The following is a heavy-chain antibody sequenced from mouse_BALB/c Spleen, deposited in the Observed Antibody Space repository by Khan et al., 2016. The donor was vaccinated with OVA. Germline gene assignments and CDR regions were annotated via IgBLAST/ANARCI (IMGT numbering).Heavy chain of an antibody. V-gene: IGHV1S56*01. CDR1: GYTFTTYY. Sequence: QVQLKQSGPELVKTGASVRISCKASGYTFTTYYIHWVKQRPGQGLQWIGWIYPGSVNTKYNEKFKGKATLTAEKSSSTAYMQLSSLTTEDPAVYFSARHYSLVLYAMDYWVQGTSVTVAS. CDR2: IYPGSVNT. D-gene: IGHD1-1*01. J-gene: IGHJ4*01. CDR3: ARHYSLVLYAMDY.